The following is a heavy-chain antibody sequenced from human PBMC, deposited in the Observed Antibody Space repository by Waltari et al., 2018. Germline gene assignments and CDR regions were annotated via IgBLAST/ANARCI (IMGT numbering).Heavy chain of an antibody. CDR2: SSAYNGNT. Sequence: QVQLVQSGAEVKKPGASVKVSCKASGYTFTSYGISWVRQAPGQGLEWMGWSSAYNGNTNYAQKFQGRVTITADESTSTAYMELSSLRSEDTAVYYCARDSVGATGDYWGQGTLVTVSS. V-gene: IGHV1-18*01. J-gene: IGHJ4*02. CDR1: GYTFTSYG. D-gene: IGHD1-26*01. CDR3: ARDSVGATGDY.